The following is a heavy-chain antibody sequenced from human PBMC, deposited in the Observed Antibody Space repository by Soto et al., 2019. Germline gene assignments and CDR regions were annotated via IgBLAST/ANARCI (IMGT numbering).Heavy chain of an antibody. CDR3: ASSSSDSNYYYYGMDV. D-gene: IGHD6-6*01. CDR2: IYYSGST. V-gene: IGHV4-39*01. J-gene: IGHJ6*02. Sequence: TSETLSLTCTVSGGSISSSSYYWGWIRQPPGKGLEWIGSIYYSGSTYYNPSLKSRVTISVDTSKNQFSLKLSSVTAADTAVYYCASSSSDSNYYYYGMDVWGQGTTVTVSS. CDR1: GGSISSSSYY.